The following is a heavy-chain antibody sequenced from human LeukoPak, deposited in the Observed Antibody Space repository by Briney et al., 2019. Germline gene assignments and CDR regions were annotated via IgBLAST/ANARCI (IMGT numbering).Heavy chain of an antibody. D-gene: IGHD3-10*01. Sequence: PGGSLRLSCAASGFTFTNYGMHWVRQAPGKGLEWAAVVWFDGTNKFYADSVKGRFTISRDNSKNTVYLQMNSLRAEDTAVYYCARDHVIKQAPPGYWGQGTLVTVSS. CDR2: VWFDGTNK. CDR3: ARDHVIKQAPPGY. CDR1: GFTFTNYG. J-gene: IGHJ4*02. V-gene: IGHV3-33*01.